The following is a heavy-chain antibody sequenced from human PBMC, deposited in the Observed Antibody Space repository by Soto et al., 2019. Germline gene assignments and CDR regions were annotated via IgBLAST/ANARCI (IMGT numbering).Heavy chain of an antibody. Sequence: QVQLQQWGAGLLKPSETLSLTCAVYGGAFRGYYWSWIRQPPGKGLEWIGEINHSGSTNYNPSLKSRVTISVDTSKNQFSLKLSAVTAADTAVYYCARVNSTTPSGFFDYWGQGTLVTVSS. D-gene: IGHD4-17*01. CDR2: INHSGST. J-gene: IGHJ4*02. CDR1: GGAFRGYY. V-gene: IGHV4-34*01. CDR3: ARVNSTTPSGFFDY.